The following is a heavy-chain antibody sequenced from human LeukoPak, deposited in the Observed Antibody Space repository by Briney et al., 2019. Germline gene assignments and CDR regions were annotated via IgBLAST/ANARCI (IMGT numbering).Heavy chain of an antibody. CDR2: IFSNDEK. J-gene: IGHJ6*02. CDR3: ARIGYYYYGMDV. Sequence: SGPTLLHPTAPLTLTFTVSGFALGNARMGVRWIRQPPGKALEWLTHIFSNDEKSYSTSLKSRLTISKDTSKSQVVLTMTNMDPVDTATYYCARIGYYYYGMDVWGQGTTVTVSS. CDR1: GFALGNARMG. V-gene: IGHV2-26*01.